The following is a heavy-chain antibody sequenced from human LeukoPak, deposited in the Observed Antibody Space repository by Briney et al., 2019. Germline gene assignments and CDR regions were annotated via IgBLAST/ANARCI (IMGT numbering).Heavy chain of an antibody. CDR3: ARDNNWNYPDY. CDR1: GFTFSTYW. V-gene: IGHV3-74*01. D-gene: IGHD1-7*01. J-gene: IGHJ4*02. Sequence: RGSQRLSCAASGFTFSTYWMHWVRQAPGKGLVWVSRISGDGSSTRYANPVKGRFTISRDNAKNTLFLQMNSLRAEDTAVYYCARDNNWNYPDYWGQGTLVTVSS. CDR2: ISGDGSST.